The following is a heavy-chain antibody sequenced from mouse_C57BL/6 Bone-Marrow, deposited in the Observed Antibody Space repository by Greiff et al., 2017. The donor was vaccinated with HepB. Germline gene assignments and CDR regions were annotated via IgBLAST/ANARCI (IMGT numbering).Heavy chain of an antibody. V-gene: IGHV5-6*01. J-gene: IGHJ1*03. Sequence: VQLQESGGDLVKPGGSLKLSCAASGFTFSSSGMSWVRQTPDKRLEWVATISSGGSYTYYPDSVNGRFTISRDNAKNTLYLQMSSLKSEDTAMYYCARHYYGSSYRYFDVWGTGTTVTVSS. D-gene: IGHD1-1*01. CDR1: GFTFSSSG. CDR3: ARHYYGSSYRYFDV. CDR2: ISSGGSYT.